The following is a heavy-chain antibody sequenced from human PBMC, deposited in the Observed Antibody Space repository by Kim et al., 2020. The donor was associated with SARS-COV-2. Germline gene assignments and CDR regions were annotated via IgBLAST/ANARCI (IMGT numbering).Heavy chain of an antibody. V-gene: IGHV1-69*13. D-gene: IGHD2-21*02. J-gene: IGHJ6*02. CDR1: GGTFSSYA. CDR2: IIPIFGTA. Sequence: SVKVSCKASGGTFSSYAISWVRQAPGQGLEWMGGIIPIFGTANYAQKFQGRVTITADESTSTAYMELSSLRSEDTAVYYCARDPKCGGDCYLRQYYYYYGMDVWGQGTTVTVSS. CDR3: ARDPKCGGDCYLRQYYYYYGMDV.